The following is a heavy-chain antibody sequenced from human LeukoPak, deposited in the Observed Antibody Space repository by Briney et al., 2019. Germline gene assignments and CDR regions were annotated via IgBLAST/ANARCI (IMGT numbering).Heavy chain of an antibody. J-gene: IGHJ6*03. V-gene: IGHV3-53*01. CDR2: IYSGGST. D-gene: IGHD6-19*01. CDR3: AKEGWGSGWNRGLYYYYYMDV. CDR1: GFTVSSNY. Sequence: GGSLRLSCAASGFTVSSNYMSWVRQAPGKGLEWVSVIYSGGSTYYADSVKGRFTISRDNAKNTLYLQMNSLRAEDTAVYYCAKEGWGSGWNRGLYYYYYMDVWGKGTTVTVSS.